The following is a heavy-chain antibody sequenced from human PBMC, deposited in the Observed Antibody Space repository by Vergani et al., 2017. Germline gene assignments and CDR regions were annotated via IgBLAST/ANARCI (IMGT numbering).Heavy chain of an antibody. CDR3: AKHFRGWGIDY. J-gene: IGHJ4*02. D-gene: IGHD3-16*01. CDR2: IQFDGSNQ. V-gene: IGHV3-30*02. Sequence: QVQLVESGGGVVQRGGSLRLSCATSGCTLSNHDMQWIRQGPGKGLEFVAFIQFDGSNQYYADSVKGRFTLSRDFYKNTLYLQMNSLRTDDTATYYCAKHFRGWGIDYWGQGTQVIVSS. CDR1: GCTLSNHD.